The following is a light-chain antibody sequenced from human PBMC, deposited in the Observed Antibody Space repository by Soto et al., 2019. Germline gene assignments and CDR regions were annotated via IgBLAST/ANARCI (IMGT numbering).Light chain of an antibody. CDR2: YVS. Sequence: EIVMTQSPATLSVSPGERATLSCRASQSVSSKLAWFQQKPGQAPSLLIYYVSTRATGVPVRFSGSGSGTEFTLTISSLEPEDFAVYYCQQRSHGLTFGGGTKVEIK. CDR3: QQRSHGLT. CDR1: QSVSSK. J-gene: IGKJ4*01. V-gene: IGKV3-15*01.